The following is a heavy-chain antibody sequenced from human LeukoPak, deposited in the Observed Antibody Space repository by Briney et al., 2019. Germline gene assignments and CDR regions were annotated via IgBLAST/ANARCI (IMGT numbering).Heavy chain of an antibody. CDR1: GYTFTSYG. Sequence: ASVKVSCKASGYTFTSYGISWVRQAPGQGLEWMGWISAYNGNTNYAQKLQGRVTMTTDTSTSTAYMELRSLRSDDTAVYYCVLSRMRELMIDYWGQGTLVTVSS. D-gene: IGHD1-26*01. J-gene: IGHJ4*02. V-gene: IGHV1-18*01. CDR2: ISAYNGNT. CDR3: VLSRMRELMIDY.